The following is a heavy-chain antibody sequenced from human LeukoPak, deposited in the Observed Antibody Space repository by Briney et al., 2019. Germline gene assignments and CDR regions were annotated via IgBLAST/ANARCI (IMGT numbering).Heavy chain of an antibody. V-gene: IGHV3-21*04. D-gene: IGHD3-10*01. J-gene: IGHJ4*02. CDR2: ISSSSSYI. Sequence: GGSLRLSCAASGFTFSSYSMNWVRQAPGKGLEWVSSISSSSSYIYYADSVKGRFTISRDNSKDTLYLQMNSLRAEDTAVYYCAKDRRITMVRGVINWGQGTLVTVSS. CDR3: AKDRRITMVRGVIN. CDR1: GFTFSSYS.